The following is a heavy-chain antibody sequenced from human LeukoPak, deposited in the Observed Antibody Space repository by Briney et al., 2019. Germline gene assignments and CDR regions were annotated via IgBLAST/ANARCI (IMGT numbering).Heavy chain of an antibody. Sequence: GGSLRLSCAASGFTFSIYGMHWVRQAPGKGLEWVAFIQHDGTKKYYSDSVKGRFTISRDNSKNTLYLQMNSLRPENTAVYYCAKDLRGIAAAGLFYYFDYWGQGTLVTVSS. CDR3: AKDLRGIAAAGLFYYFDY. CDR2: IQHDGTKK. V-gene: IGHV3-30*02. CDR1: GFTFSIYG. J-gene: IGHJ4*02. D-gene: IGHD6-13*01.